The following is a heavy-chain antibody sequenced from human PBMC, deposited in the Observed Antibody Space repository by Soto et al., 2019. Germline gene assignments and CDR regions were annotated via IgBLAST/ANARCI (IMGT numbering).Heavy chain of an antibody. D-gene: IGHD6-13*01. Sequence: PGGSLRLSCAASGFTFSSYAMHWVRQAPGKGLEWVAVISYDGSNKYYAEYVKGRFTISRDNSKNTQYQQMNSLRAEDTAVYYCAIPSLPWVYSSIWYHFDYCGQGTLVTVSS. V-gene: IGHV3-30-3*01. J-gene: IGHJ4*02. CDR1: GFTFSSYA. CDR3: AIPSLPWVYSSIWYHFDY. CDR2: ISYDGSNK.